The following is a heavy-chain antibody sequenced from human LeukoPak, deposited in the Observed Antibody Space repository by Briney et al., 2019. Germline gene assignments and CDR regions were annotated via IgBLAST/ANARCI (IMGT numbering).Heavy chain of an antibody. CDR1: GYTFTGYY. J-gene: IGHJ6*03. D-gene: IGHD4-23*01. V-gene: IGHV1-2*02. CDR3: ARDMHGYGGNPQGYYYYMDV. CDR2: INPNSGGT. Sequence: GASVKVSCKASGYTFTGYYMHWVRQAPGQGLEWMGWINPNSGGTNYAQKFQGRVTMTRDTSISTAYMELSRLRSDDTAVYYCARDMHGYGGNPQGYYYYMDVWGKGTTVTISS.